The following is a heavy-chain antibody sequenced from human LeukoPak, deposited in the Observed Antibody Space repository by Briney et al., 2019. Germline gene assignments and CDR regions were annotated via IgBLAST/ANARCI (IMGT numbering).Heavy chain of an antibody. D-gene: IGHD3-9*01. CDR3: ARDRYFIGFDY. V-gene: IGHV4-30-4*08. Sequence: KPSGTLSLTCTVSGGSISSSSYYWGWIRQPPGKGLEWIGYIYYSGSTYYNPSLKSRVTISVHTSKNQFSLKLSSVTAADTAVYYCARDRYFIGFDYWGQGTLVTVSS. CDR2: IYYSGST. J-gene: IGHJ4*02. CDR1: GGSISSSSYY.